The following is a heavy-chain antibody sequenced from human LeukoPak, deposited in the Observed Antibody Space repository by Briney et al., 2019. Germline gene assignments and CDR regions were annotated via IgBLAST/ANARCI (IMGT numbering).Heavy chain of an antibody. J-gene: IGHJ4*02. V-gene: IGHV4-59*01. CDR3: ARVAGDGYIFYYFDY. Sequence: SETLSLTCTVSGGSISSYYWSWIRQPPGKGLEWIGYIYYSGSTNYNPSLKSRVTISVDTSKNQFSLKLSSVTAADTAVYYCARVAGDGYIFYYFDYWGQGTLVTVSS. CDR1: GGSISSYY. D-gene: IGHD5-24*01. CDR2: IYYSGST.